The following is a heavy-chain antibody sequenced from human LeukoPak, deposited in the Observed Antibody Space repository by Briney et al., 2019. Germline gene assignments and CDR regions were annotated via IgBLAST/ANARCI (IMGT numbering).Heavy chain of an antibody. CDR2: INHSGST. D-gene: IGHD1-26*01. CDR1: GGSFSGYY. V-gene: IGHV4-34*01. J-gene: IGHJ4*02. Sequence: SETLSLTCAVYGGSFSGYYWSWIRQPPGKGLEWIGEINHSGSTNYNPSLKSRVTISVDTSKNQFSLKLSSVTAADTAVYYCARDLGGSRDSWGQGTLVTVSS. CDR3: ARDLGGSRDS.